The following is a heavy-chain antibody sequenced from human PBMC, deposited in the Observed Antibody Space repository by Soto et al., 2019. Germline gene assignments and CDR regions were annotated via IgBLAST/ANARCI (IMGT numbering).Heavy chain of an antibody. CDR2: VGGSGDTT. CDR3: AKDLSEYYDFWSGYRHGAFDI. J-gene: IGHJ3*02. D-gene: IGHD3-3*01. CDR1: GFSFSSYA. Sequence: PGGSLRLSCAASGFSFSSYAMSWFRQAPGKGLEWVSTVGGSGDTTYFADSVRARFTISRDNSKNTLYLQMNSLRAEDTAVYYCAKDLSEYYDFWSGYRHGAFDIWGQGTMVTVSS. V-gene: IGHV3-23*01.